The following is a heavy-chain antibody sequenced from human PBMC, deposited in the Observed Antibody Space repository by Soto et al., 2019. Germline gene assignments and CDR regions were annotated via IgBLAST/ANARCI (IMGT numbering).Heavy chain of an antibody. D-gene: IGHD3-10*01. CDR1: GFTFSSYA. J-gene: IGHJ6*03. V-gene: IGHV3-23*01. Sequence: EVQLLESGGGLVQPGGSLRLSCAASGFTFSSYAMSWVRQAPGKGLEWVSAISGSGGSTYYADSVKGRFTISRDNSKNTLYLQMNSLRAEDTAVYYCANSGPYGSVSYPLYYYMDVWGKGTTVTVSS. CDR3: ANSGPYGSVSYPLYYYMDV. CDR2: ISGSGGST.